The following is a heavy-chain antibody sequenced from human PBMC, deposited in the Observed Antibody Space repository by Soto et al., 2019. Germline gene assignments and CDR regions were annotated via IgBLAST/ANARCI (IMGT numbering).Heavy chain of an antibody. Sequence: SETLSLTCAVYGGSFSGYYWSWIRQPPGKGLEWIGEINHSGSTNYNPSLKSRVTISVDTSKNQFSLKLSSVTAADTAVYYCARVRAAAGKAWGMDVWGQGTTVTVSS. CDR2: INHSGST. V-gene: IGHV4-34*01. CDR3: ARVRAAAGKAWGMDV. D-gene: IGHD6-13*01. CDR1: GGSFSGYY. J-gene: IGHJ6*02.